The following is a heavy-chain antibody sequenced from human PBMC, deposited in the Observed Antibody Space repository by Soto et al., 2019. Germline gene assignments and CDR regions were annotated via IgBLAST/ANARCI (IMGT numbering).Heavy chain of an antibody. CDR1: GGTFSSYA. CDR3: ARGQSQTRDIVVVPAAQLHIGYYYYGMDV. V-gene: IGHV1-69*01. CDR2: IIPIFGTA. J-gene: IGHJ6*02. D-gene: IGHD2-2*01. Sequence: QVQLGQSGAEVKKPGSSVKVSCKASGGTFSSYAISWVRQAPGQGLEWMGGIIPIFGTADYAQKFQGRVTITADESTSPAYLELSSLRTEDTAVYYCARGQSQTRDIVVVPAAQLHIGYYYYGMDVWGQGTTVTFSS.